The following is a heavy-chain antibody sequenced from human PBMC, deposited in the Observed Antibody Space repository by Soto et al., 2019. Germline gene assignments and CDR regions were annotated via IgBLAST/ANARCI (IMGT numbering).Heavy chain of an antibody. CDR2: IYYSGST. V-gene: IGHV4-39*01. Sequence: SETLSLTCTVSGGSISSSRCHWGWIRQPPGKGLEWIGSIYYSGSTYYNPSLKSRVTISVDTSKNQFSLKLSSVTAADTAVYYCASWGRGYSGYDWFGFDYWGQGTLVT. J-gene: IGHJ4*02. CDR1: GGSISSSRCH. D-gene: IGHD5-12*01. CDR3: ASWGRGYSGYDWFGFDY.